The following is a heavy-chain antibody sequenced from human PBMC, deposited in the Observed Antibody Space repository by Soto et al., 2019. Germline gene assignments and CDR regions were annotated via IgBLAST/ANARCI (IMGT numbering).Heavy chain of an antibody. CDR1: GFTFSSHV. J-gene: IGHJ6*02. CDR3: AKDQGPHDFWSGYSYYGMDV. V-gene: IGHV3-23*01. Sequence: EMQLLESGGGLIQSGGSLRLSCVASGFTFSSHVMSWVRQAPGKGLEWVSVISGRGTITYYEDSVKGRFTVSRDNSRNTLYLQMNTLRSEDTAVYYCAKDQGPHDFWSGYSYYGMDVWGPGTSVTVSS. CDR2: ISGRGTIT. D-gene: IGHD3-3*01.